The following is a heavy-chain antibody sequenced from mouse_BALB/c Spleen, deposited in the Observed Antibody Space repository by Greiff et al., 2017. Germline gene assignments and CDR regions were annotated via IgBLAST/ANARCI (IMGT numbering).Heavy chain of an antibody. CDR2: IWAGGST. CDR1: GFSLTSYG. J-gene: IGHJ4*01. V-gene: IGHV2-9*02. CDR3: AREGIPYAMDY. Sequence: VKLMESGPGLVAPSQSLSITCTVSGFSLTSYGVHWVRQPPGKGLEWLGVIWAGGSTNYNSALMSRLSISKDNSKSQVFLKMNSLQTDDTAMYYCAREGIPYAMDYWGQGTSVTVSS.